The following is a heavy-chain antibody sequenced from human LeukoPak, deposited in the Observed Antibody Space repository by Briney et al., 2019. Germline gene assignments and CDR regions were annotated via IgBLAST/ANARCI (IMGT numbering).Heavy chain of an antibody. D-gene: IGHD4-23*01. V-gene: IGHV4-61*02. J-gene: IGHJ5*02. CDR1: GGSISSGSYY. CDR2: IYTSGST. CDR3: ARFHYGGNSGNNWFDP. Sequence: PSETLSLTCTVSGGSISSGSYYWSWIRQPAGKGLEWIGRIYTSGSTNYNPSLKSRVTISVDASKNQFSLKLSSVTAADTAVYYCARFHYGGNSGNNWFDPWGQGTLVTVSS.